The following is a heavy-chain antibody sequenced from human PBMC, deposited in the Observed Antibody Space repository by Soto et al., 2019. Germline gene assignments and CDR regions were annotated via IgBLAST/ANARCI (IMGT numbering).Heavy chain of an antibody. CDR3: ARQDWVSAPDGWYLDL. Sequence: PGDSLKISCKGSGYSFTSYLIGWVRQMPGKGLEWMGIIYPGDSDTRYSPSFQGQVTISADKSISTAYLQWSSLKASDTAMYYCARQDWVSAPDGWYLDLWGRGTLVTGSS. V-gene: IGHV5-51*01. CDR2: IYPGDSDT. CDR1: GYSFTSYL. D-gene: IGHD6-13*01. J-gene: IGHJ2*01.